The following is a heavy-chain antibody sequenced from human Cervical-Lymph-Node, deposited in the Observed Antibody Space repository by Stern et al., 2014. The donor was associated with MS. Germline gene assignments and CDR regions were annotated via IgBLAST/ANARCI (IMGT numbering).Heavy chain of an antibody. CDR3: AREVSSGSYQGWFDP. J-gene: IGHJ5*02. CDR1: GYTFTSYY. V-gene: IGHV1-46*01. CDR2: INPSGGST. Sequence: QMQLVQSGAEVKKPGASVKGSCKASGYTFTSYYMHWVRQSPGQGLEWMGIINPSGGSTSYAQKFQGRVTMTRDTSTSTVYMELSSLRSEDTAVYYCAREVSSGSYQGWFDPWGQGTLVTVSS. D-gene: IGHD1-26*01.